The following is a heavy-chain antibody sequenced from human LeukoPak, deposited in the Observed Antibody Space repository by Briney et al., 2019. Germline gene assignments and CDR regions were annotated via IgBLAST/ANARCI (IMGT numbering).Heavy chain of an antibody. Sequence: GGSLRLSCAASGFTFSSYGMHWFRQAPGKGLEWVAIISYDGSNKYYADSVKGRFTISRDNSKNTLYLQMNSLRAEDTAVYYCAKDRSSSWTFDYWGQGTLVTVSS. J-gene: IGHJ4*02. CDR1: GFTFSSYG. D-gene: IGHD6-13*01. V-gene: IGHV3-30*18. CDR3: AKDRSSSWTFDY. CDR2: ISYDGSNK.